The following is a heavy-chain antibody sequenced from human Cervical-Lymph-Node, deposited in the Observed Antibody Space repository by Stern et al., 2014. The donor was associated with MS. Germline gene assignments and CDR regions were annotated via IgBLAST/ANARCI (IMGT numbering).Heavy chain of an antibody. D-gene: IGHD3-3*01. CDR1: GGSISSYY. CDR3: AGSGTYYPDY. CDR2: VHYSGTT. V-gene: IGHV4-59*08. Sequence: QVQLVESGPGLVKPSETLSLTCSVSGGSISSYYWNWIRQPPGKGLEWIANVHYSGTTNYNPSLKSPVTILLDTSINQISLKLPSVTAADTAVYYCAGSGTYYPDYWGQGILVTVSS. J-gene: IGHJ4*02.